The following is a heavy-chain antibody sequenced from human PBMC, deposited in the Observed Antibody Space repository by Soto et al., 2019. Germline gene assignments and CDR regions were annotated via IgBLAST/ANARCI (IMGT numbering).Heavy chain of an antibody. J-gene: IGHJ4*02. CDR2: INAGNGNT. V-gene: IGHV1-3*01. D-gene: IGHD6-19*01. CDR3: ARGRGGAVAGTSYFDY. Sequence: ASVKVSCKASGYTFTNYAMHWVRQAPGQRLEWMGWINAGNGNTKYSQKFQGRVTITRDTSANAAYMELSSLRSEDTALYYCARGRGGAVAGTSYFDYWGQGTLVTVS. CDR1: GYTFTNYA.